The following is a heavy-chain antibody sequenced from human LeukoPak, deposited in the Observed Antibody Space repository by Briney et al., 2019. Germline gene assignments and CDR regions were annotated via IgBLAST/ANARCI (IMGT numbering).Heavy chain of an antibody. V-gene: IGHV4-59*01. CDR2: IYNSGSI. J-gene: IGHJ2*01. D-gene: IGHD4-17*01. CDR1: GGSISNYY. Sequence: SETLSLTCTVSGGSISNYYWNWIRQPPGKGLEWIGYIYNSGSINYNPSLKSRVNISVDTSKNQFSLRLTSVSAADTAVYYCARREVTTSWYFDLWGRGTLVTVSS. CDR3: ARREVTTSWYFDL.